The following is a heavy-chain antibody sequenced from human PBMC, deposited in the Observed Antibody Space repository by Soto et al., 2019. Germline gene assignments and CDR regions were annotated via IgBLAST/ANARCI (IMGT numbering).Heavy chain of an antibody. Sequence: EVQLVESGGGLVKPGGSLRLSCVVSGFTFSSYSMNWVRQAPGKGLEWVSSISSSSSYIHNADSGKGRFTISRDNAKNSVYLQMTSLRAEDTAVYYCARGQYADYYYMDVWGKGTTVTVSS. V-gene: IGHV3-21*01. D-gene: IGHD2-2*01. J-gene: IGHJ6*03. CDR3: ARGQYADYYYMDV. CDR2: ISSSSSYI. CDR1: GFTFSSYS.